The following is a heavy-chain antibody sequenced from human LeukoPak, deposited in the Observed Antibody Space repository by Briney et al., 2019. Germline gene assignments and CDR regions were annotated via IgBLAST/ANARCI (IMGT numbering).Heavy chain of an antibody. CDR1: GGSISSGGYY. V-gene: IGHV3-23*01. Sequence: ETLSLTCTVSGGSISSGGYYWSWIRQAPGKGLEWVSTISGDGGNTHYADSVRGRFTISRDPSKNTLYLQMNSLRGEDTALYYCARDVPSEFGEMFDYWGQGTLVTVSS. CDR2: ISGDGGNT. J-gene: IGHJ4*02. CDR3: ARDVPSEFGEMFDY. D-gene: IGHD3-10*01.